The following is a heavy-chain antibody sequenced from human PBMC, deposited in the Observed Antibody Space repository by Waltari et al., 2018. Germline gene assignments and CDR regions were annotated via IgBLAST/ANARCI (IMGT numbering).Heavy chain of an antibody. J-gene: IGHJ4*02. V-gene: IGHV4-38-2*01. D-gene: IGHD1-26*01. CDR1: GYSISSGYY. CDR2: IYHSGST. Sequence: QVQLQESGPGLVKPSETLSLTCAVSGYSISSGYYWGWIRQPPGKGLEWIGSIYHSGSTYYNPSLKSRVTISVDTSKNQFSLKLSSVTAADTAVYYCARHRGSSGSYYGYWGQGTLVTVSS. CDR3: ARHRGSSGSYYGY.